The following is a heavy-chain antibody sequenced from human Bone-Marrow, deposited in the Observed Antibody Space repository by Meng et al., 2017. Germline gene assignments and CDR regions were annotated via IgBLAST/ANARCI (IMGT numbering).Heavy chain of an antibody. CDR3: ARLIRGVDTAMPGNNDAFDI. CDR1: GGTFSSYA. D-gene: IGHD5-18*01. V-gene: IGHV1-69*13. Sequence: SVKVSCKASGGTFSSYAISWVRQAPGQGLEWMGGIIPIFGTANYAQKFQGRVTITADESTSTAYMELSSLRSEDTAVYYCARLIRGVDTAMPGNNDAFDIWGQGTRVTVSS. CDR2: IIPIFGTA. J-gene: IGHJ3*02.